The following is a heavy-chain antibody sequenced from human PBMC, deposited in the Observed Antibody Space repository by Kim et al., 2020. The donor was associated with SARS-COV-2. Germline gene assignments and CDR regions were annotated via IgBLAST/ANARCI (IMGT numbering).Heavy chain of an antibody. Sequence: GGSLRLSCXXSGXTFRGFWMHWVRQVPGKELVWVSRTNNDGTETFYADSVKGRFTVARDNAKNTLYLQMNSLRPDDTAVYYCARDRPNRRLDYWGQGTLV. D-gene: IGHD6-19*01. V-gene: IGHV3-74*01. CDR3: ARDRPNRRLDY. CDR1: GXTFRGFW. J-gene: IGHJ4*02. CDR2: TNNDGTET.